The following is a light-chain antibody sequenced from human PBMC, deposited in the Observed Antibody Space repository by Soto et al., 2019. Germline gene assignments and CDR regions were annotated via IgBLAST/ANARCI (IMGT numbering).Light chain of an antibody. CDR2: GVS. J-gene: IGKJ4*01. Sequence: EIVMTQSPATLSVSPGERATLSCRASQSVNNNLAWYQQKPGQAPRLLIYGVSTMATGIPARFSGSGSGTEFTLTISSLQYEDFAVYYCQQYNNWPLTFGGGTKVEIK. V-gene: IGKV3-15*01. CDR3: QQYNNWPLT. CDR1: QSVNNN.